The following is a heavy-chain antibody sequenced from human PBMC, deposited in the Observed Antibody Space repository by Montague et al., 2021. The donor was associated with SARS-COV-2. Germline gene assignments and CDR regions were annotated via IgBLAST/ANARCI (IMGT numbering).Heavy chain of an antibody. J-gene: IGHJ6*03. CDR2: VNHSGVT. Sequence: SETLSLTCAVYGGSLSGSYWSWIRQSPGKGLELIGEVNHSGVTNYNPSLKSRVAISVDTSKNQFSLKLNSVTAADTAVYYCARALFSHRGVYITTYYYSYYMDAWGTGTTVTVSS. V-gene: IGHV4-34*01. CDR1: GGSLSGSY. D-gene: IGHD3-10*01. CDR3: ARALFSHRGVYITTYYYSYYMDA.